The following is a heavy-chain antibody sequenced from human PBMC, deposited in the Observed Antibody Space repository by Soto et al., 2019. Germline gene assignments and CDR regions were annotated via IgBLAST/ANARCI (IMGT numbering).Heavy chain of an antibody. Sequence: HVQLVQSGAEVKKPGASVKVSCKASGYTFTSYGISWVRQAPGQGLEWMGWISAYNGNTNYAQKLQGRVIMTTDTSMRTVYLELMRLRSYVTAVYYCASDLAAGIGDYWGQGTLVTVSS. CDR3: ASDLAAGIGDY. D-gene: IGHD6-13*01. CDR1: GYTFTSYG. V-gene: IGHV1-18*01. J-gene: IGHJ4*02. CDR2: ISAYNGNT.